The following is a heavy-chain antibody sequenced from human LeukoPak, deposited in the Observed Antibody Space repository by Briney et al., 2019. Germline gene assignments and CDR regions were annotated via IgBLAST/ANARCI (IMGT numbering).Heavy chain of an antibody. CDR2: ISYDGSNK. CDR3: ARVSSIAARLTSDY. D-gene: IGHD6-6*01. J-gene: IGHJ4*02. Sequence: GGSLRLSCAASGFTFSSYAMHWVRQAPGKGLEWVAVISYDGSNKYYADSVKGRFTISRDNAKNSLYLQMNSLRAEDTAVYYCARVSSIAARLTSDYWGQGTLVTVSS. V-gene: IGHV3-30-3*01. CDR1: GFTFSSYA.